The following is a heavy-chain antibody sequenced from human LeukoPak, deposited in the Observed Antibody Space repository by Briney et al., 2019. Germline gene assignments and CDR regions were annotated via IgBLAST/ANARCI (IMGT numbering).Heavy chain of an antibody. CDR1: GGSFSGYY. D-gene: IGHD2-2*01. J-gene: IGHJ4*02. CDR2: INHSGST. V-gene: IGHV4-34*01. CDR3: ARGSLGPAARGNYFDY. Sequence: SETLSLTCAVYGGSFSGYYWSWIRQPPGKGLEWIGEINHSGSTNYNPSLKSRVTISVDTSKNQFSLELSSGTAADTAVYYCARGSLGPAARGNYFDYWGQGTLVTVSS.